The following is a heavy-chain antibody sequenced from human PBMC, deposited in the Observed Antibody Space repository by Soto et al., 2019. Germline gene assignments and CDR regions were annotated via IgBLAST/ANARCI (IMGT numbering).Heavy chain of an antibody. V-gene: IGHV2-5*02. Sequence: QITLKESGPTLVKPTQTLTVTCTFSGFSLSTSGVGVGWIRQPPGKALEWLALIYWDDDKRYSPSLKSRLTITKDTSKNQVVLTMTNMDPVDTATYYCARRDIVATIGEFDYWGQGTLVTVSS. CDR2: IYWDDDK. J-gene: IGHJ4*02. CDR3: ARRDIVATIGEFDY. CDR1: GFSLSTSGVG. D-gene: IGHD5-12*01.